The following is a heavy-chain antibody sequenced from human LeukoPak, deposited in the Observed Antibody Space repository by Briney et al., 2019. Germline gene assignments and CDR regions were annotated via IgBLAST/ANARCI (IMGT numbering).Heavy chain of an antibody. CDR2: IKEDGSEK. J-gene: IGHJ4*02. D-gene: IGHD3-22*01. CDR1: GFPFSRSW. CDR3: ARDAKDYYDSSGYY. V-gene: IGHV3-7*01. Sequence: PGGSLSLTCAASGFPFSRSWMSWVRPAPGKGLERVAKIKEDGSEKYYVDSVKGRITISRDNARNLLYLQMNSLRAEDTVVYFCARDAKDYYDSSGYYWGQGTLVTVSS.